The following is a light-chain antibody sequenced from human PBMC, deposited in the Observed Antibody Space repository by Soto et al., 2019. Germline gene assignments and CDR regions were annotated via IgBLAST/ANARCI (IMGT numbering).Light chain of an antibody. J-gene: IGKJ1*01. V-gene: IGKV3-20*01. CDR3: QHYGTSRT. CDR2: GAS. Sequence: EIVLTQSPGTLSLSPGERATLSCRASQSVSSSYLTWYQQKPGQATRLLIYGASSRATGIPDRFSGSGSGTDFTLTISRLEPEDFAVYYCQHYGTSRTFGRGTKVEIK. CDR1: QSVSSSY.